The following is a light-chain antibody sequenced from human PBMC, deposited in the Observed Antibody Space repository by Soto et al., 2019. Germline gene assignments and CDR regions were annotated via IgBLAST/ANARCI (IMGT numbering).Light chain of an antibody. V-gene: IGLV1-40*01. CDR3: QSYDSSLSAHVV. CDR2: GNS. Sequence: QSVLTQPHSVSGAPGQRVTISCTGSSSNIGAGYDVHWYQQLPGTAPKLLIYGNSNRPSGVPDRFSGSKSGTSASLAITGLQAEDEADYYCQSYDSSLSAHVVFGGGTQLTVL. CDR1: SSNIGAGYD. J-gene: IGLJ2*01.